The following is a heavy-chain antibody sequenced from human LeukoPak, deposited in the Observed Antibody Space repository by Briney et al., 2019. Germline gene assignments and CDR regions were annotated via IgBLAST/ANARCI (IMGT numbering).Heavy chain of an antibody. J-gene: IGHJ4*02. CDR3: AKDQVGRYYGSGSYPDY. CDR1: GFTFSSYG. V-gene: IGHV3-30*18. CDR2: ISYDGSNK. D-gene: IGHD3-10*01. Sequence: GGSLRLSCAASGFTFSSYGMHWVRQAPGKGLEWVAVISYDGSNKYYADSVKGRFTISRDNSKNTLYLQMNSLRAEDTAVYYCAKDQVGRYYGSGSYPDYWGQGTLVTVSS.